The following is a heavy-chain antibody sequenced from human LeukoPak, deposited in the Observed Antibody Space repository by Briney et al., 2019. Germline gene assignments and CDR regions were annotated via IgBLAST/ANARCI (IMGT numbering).Heavy chain of an antibody. CDR2: LYDSNEN. CDR3: ARGLSGHSIFGSGLSDY. V-gene: IGHV3-53*05. Sequence: GGSLRLSCVASGFSVSTNYMTWVRQAPGRGPEWVSVLYDSNENFYLAAVEGRFFISRDSPTNTLYLQMNSLRPEDTAVYYCARGLSGHSIFGSGLSDYWGRGTLVTVSS. D-gene: IGHD3-22*01. CDR1: GFSVSTNY. J-gene: IGHJ4*02.